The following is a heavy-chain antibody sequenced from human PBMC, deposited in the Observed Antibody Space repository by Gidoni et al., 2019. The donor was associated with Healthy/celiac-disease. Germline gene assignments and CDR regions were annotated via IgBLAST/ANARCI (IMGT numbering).Heavy chain of an antibody. CDR3: ARVYYGSGNPGSYYFDY. Sequence: EVQLVESGGGLVKPGGSLSLSYAASGFTFSSDSMNWVRQAPGKGLEWVSSISSSSSYIYDADSGKGRFTISRDNAKNSLYLQMNSLRAEDTAVYYCARVYYGSGNPGSYYFDYWGQGTLVTVSS. J-gene: IGHJ4*02. V-gene: IGHV3-21*01. CDR2: ISSSSSYI. CDR1: GFTFSSDS. D-gene: IGHD3-10*01.